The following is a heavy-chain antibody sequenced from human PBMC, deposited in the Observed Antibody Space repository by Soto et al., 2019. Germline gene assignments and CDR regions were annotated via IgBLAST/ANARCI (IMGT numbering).Heavy chain of an antibody. CDR2: ITAGGGST. D-gene: IGHD6-19*01. CDR3: AKAVARTYNYCMDV. J-gene: IGHJ6*02. CDR1: GFTFSTCA. V-gene: IGHV3-23*01. Sequence: EVQVLESGGGLVQPGGSLRLSCAASGFTFSTCAMTWIRQAPGKGLEWVSGITAGGGSTYSADSVKGRFTISRDNSKSTLYLQMDSLRVEDSAVYYCAKAVARTYNYCMDVWGHGTTVTVSS.